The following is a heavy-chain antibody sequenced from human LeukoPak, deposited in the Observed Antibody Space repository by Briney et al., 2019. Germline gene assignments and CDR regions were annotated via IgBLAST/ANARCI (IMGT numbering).Heavy chain of an antibody. J-gene: IGHJ4*02. V-gene: IGHV1-2*02. Sequence: ASVKVSCKASGYTFTGSYMQCVRQAPGQGLEWMGWINPNSGGTNYAQKFQGRVTMTTDTSTSTASMEPRSLRHDATAVYYCARDWYYYGSGSYVDPFFDYWGQGTLVTVSS. CDR3: ARDWYYYGSGSYVDPFFDY. CDR2: INPNSGGT. CDR1: GYTFTGSY. D-gene: IGHD3-10*01.